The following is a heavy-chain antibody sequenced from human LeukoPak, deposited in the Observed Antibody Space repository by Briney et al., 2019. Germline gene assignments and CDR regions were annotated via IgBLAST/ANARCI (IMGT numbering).Heavy chain of an antibody. CDR3: ASCNYYDSSGYYY. V-gene: IGHV3-21*01. CDR1: GFTFSSYS. CDR2: ISSSSSYI. J-gene: IGHJ4*02. D-gene: IGHD3-22*01. Sequence: GGSLRLSCAASGFTFSSYSMNWVRQAPGKGLEWVSSISSSSSYIYYADSVKGRFTISRDNAKNSLYLQMNSLRAEDTAVYYCASCNYYDSSGYYYWGQGTLVTVSS.